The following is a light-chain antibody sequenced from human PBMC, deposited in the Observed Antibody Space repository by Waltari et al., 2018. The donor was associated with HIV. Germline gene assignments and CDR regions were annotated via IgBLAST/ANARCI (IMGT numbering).Light chain of an antibody. CDR2: EVT. CDR1: SSYIGYYDY. Sequence: QSALTQPASVSGSPGQSIDLPCTGSSSYIGYYDYVTWYQQYPGQAPKALIYEVTSRPSGTSSRFSGSKSATTAFLAISKLQTDDEADYFCSSYTRRGTVVFGGGTRLTVL. CDR3: SSYTRRGTVV. J-gene: IGLJ2*01. V-gene: IGLV2-14*01.